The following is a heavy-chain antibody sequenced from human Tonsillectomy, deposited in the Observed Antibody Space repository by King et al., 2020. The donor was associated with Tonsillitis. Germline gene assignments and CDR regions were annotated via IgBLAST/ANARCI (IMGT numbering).Heavy chain of an antibody. CDR2: IRTKAYGGTT. Sequence: VQLVESGGGLVQPGRSQRLSCTTSGFPFGDFAMSWFRQAPGKGLEWVGFIRTKAYGGTTEYAASVKGRFTISRDDSKSIAYLQMNSLKTEDTAVYYCTRVHWAYYDSSGYYLDYWGQGTLVTVSS. D-gene: IGHD3-22*01. V-gene: IGHV3-49*03. J-gene: IGHJ4*02. CDR3: TRVHWAYYDSSGYYLDY. CDR1: GFPFGDFA.